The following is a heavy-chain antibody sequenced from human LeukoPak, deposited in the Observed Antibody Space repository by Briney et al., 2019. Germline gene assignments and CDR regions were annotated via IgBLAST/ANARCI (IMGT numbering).Heavy chain of an antibody. V-gene: IGHV4-34*01. CDR3: ARGPGELRPKAAEFDY. CDR1: GGSFSGYY. CDR2: INHSGST. J-gene: IGHJ4*02. D-gene: IGHD1-26*01. Sequence: SETLSLTYAVYGGSFSGYYWSWIRQPPGKGLEWIGEINHSGSTNYNPSLKSRVTISVDTSKNQFSLKLSSVTAADTAVYYCARGPGELRPKAAEFDYWGQGTLVTVSS.